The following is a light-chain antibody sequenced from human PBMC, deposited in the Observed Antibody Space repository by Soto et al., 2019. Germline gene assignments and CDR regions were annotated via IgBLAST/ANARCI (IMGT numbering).Light chain of an antibody. CDR2: AAS. CDR3: QQSYSTLWT. J-gene: IGKJ1*01. V-gene: IGKV1-39*01. Sequence: DSQMPQSPSSLSASVGDRVTITCRASQSISSYLNWYQQRPGKAPKLLIYAASSLQSGVPSRFSGSGSGTDFTLTISSLQPEDFATYYCQQSYSTLWTFGQGTKVDIK. CDR1: QSISSY.